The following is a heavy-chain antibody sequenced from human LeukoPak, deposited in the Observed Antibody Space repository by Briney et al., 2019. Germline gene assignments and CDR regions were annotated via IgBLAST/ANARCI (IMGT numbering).Heavy chain of an antibody. Sequence: PSETLSLTCTVSGGSISSSSYYWGWIRQPPGKGLEWIGSIYYSGSTYYNPSLKSRVTISVDTSKNQFSLKLSSVTAADTAVYYCARRSRNGGSGWSHDAFDIWGQGTMVTVSS. D-gene: IGHD6-19*01. V-gene: IGHV4-39*07. J-gene: IGHJ3*02. CDR3: ARRSRNGGSGWSHDAFDI. CDR2: IYYSGST. CDR1: GGSISSSSYY.